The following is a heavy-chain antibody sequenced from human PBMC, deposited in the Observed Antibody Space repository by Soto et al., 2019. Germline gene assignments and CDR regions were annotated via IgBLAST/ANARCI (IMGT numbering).Heavy chain of an antibody. CDR1: GFTFSDYY. J-gene: IGHJ4*02. CDR2: ISDTSSRT. D-gene: IGHD3-22*01. CDR3: ARDPFDYDSSIVPPPSRGFDY. V-gene: IGHV3-11*06. Sequence: GGSLRLSCAASGFTFSDYYMTWIRQAPGKGLEWLSYISDTSSRTSYADSVKGRFTISRDNSKNTLYLQMNSLREDDTALYYCARDPFDYDSSIVPPPSRGFDYWGQGTLVTVSS.